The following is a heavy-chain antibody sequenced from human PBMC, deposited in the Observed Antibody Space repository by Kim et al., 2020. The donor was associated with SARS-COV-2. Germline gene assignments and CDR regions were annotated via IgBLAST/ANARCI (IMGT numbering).Heavy chain of an antibody. V-gene: IGHV1-24*01. Sequence: ASVNVSCKVSGYALTELSIHWVRQAPGEGLEWMGSFDPEDGDTGYAHNFQGRVTMTEDTSTDTAYMELSSLTSEDTALYFCATRKHSSGWFYFNYWGQGTLVIVSS. J-gene: IGHJ4*02. CDR1: GYALTELS. D-gene: IGHD6-19*01. CDR2: FDPEDGDT. CDR3: ATRKHSSGWFYFNY.